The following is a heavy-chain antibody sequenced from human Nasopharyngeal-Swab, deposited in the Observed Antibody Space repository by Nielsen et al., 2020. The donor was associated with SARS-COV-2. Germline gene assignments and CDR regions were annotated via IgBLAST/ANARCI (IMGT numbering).Heavy chain of an antibody. D-gene: IGHD7-27*01. J-gene: IGHJ6*03. CDR2: INHSGST. V-gene: IGHV4-34*01. Sequence: GSLRLSCAVYGGSFSADYWGWIRQPPGRGLEWIGEINHSGSTNYNPSLKSRVTISVDPSKNQCSLRLSSVTAADTAVYYCARGLSGIVPSPILGLGPYYYYYYMDVWGKGTAVTVSS. CDR1: GGSFSADY. CDR3: ARGLSGIVPSPILGLGPYYYYYYMDV.